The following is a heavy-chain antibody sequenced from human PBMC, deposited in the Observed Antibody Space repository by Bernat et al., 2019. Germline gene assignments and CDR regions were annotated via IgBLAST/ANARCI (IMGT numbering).Heavy chain of an antibody. Sequence: VQLVESGGGVVQPGRSLRLSCAASGFTFSSYKMNWVRQAPGRGLECVSYMSSSGSTIYYADSVRGRFTISRDNAKNSLYLQMNNLRAEDTAVYYCARGGGISRAGFDYWGQGTLVTVSS. D-gene: IGHD2/OR15-2a*01. V-gene: IGHV3-48*03. CDR3: ARGGGISRAGFDY. CDR2: MSSSGSTI. CDR1: GFTFSSYK. J-gene: IGHJ4*02.